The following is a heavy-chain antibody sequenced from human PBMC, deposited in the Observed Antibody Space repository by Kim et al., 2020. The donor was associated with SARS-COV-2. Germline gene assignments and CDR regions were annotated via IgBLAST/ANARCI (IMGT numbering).Heavy chain of an antibody. CDR2: ISWISGSI. Sequence: GGSLRLSCAASGFTFDDYAMHWVRPAPGKGLEWVSGISWISGSIGYADSVKGRFTISRDNAKNSLYLQMNSLRAEDTALYYCAKAGIWFGELLYGMDVWGQGTTVTVSS. CDR1: GFTFDDYA. D-gene: IGHD3-10*01. J-gene: IGHJ6*02. V-gene: IGHV3-9*01. CDR3: AKAGIWFGELLYGMDV.